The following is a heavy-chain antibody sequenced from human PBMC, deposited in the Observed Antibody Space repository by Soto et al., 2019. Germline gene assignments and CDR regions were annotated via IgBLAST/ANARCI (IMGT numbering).Heavy chain of an antibody. CDR2: IYPGDSDT. CDR3: ASTVAGIIVGATGLGAFDI. Sequence: GESLKISCKGSGYSFTSYWIGWVRQMPGKGLEWMGIIYPGDSDTRYSPSFQGQVTISADKSISTAYLQWSSLKASDTAMYYCASTVAGIIVGATGLGAFDIWGQGTMVTVSS. CDR1: GYSFTSYW. D-gene: IGHD1-26*01. V-gene: IGHV5-51*01. J-gene: IGHJ3*02.